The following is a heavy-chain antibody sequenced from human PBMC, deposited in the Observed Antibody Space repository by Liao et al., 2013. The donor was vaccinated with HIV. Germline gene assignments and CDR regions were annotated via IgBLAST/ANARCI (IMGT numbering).Heavy chain of an antibody. CDR3: ARAIVGXRRGYYYMDV. CDR2: ISYSGST. CDR1: GGSISTSSYY. V-gene: IGHV4-39*07. Sequence: QLQLQESGPGLVKPSETLSLTCTVSGGSISTSSYYWGWIRQPPGKGLECIGYISYSGSTFYNPSLKSRVTISVDTSKNQLSLKLSSVTAADTAVYYCARAIVGXRRGYYYMDVWGKGTTVTVSS. J-gene: IGHJ6*03. D-gene: IGHD1-26*01.